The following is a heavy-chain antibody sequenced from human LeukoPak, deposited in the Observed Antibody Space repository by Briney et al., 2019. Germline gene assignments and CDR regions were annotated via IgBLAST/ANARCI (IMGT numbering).Heavy chain of an antibody. J-gene: IGHJ3*02. D-gene: IGHD2/OR15-2a*01. CDR1: GFTFSGSW. V-gene: IGHV3-7*01. CDR2: IKEDGSVK. CDR3: ARDRAYFAFDI. Sequence: GGSLRLSCAASGFTFSGSWMTWVRQASGGGLEWVANIKEDGSVKNYVDSVKGRITISRDNAKNSVYLQMNSLRDEDTALYFCARDRAYFAFDIWGQGTMVTVSS.